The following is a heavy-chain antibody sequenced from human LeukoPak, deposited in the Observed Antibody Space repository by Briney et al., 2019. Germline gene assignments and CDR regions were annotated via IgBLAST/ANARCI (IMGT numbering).Heavy chain of an antibody. CDR1: GFTFSDYY. D-gene: IGHD2-15*01. CDR3: ARDYCSGASCLRIQTLDS. Sequence: GGSLRLSCAASGFTFSDYYMSWIRQAPGKGLEWVSYVTGSGDIASYADSVRGRFTIPRDNAKNQLYLQMNSLGVEDTALYYCARDYCSGASCLRIQTLDSWGQGTLVTVSS. CDR2: VTGSGDIA. V-gene: IGHV3-11*04. J-gene: IGHJ4*02.